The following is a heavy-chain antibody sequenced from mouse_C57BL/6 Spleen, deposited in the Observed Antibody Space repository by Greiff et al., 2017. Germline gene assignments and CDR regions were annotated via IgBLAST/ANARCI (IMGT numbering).Heavy chain of an antibody. CDR3: ARNPYGSRSYWYFDV. CDR1: GYTFTSYW. D-gene: IGHD1-1*01. CDR2: IDPSDSYT. J-gene: IGHJ1*03. Sequence: QVQLQQPGAELVRPGTSVKLSCKASGYTFTSYWMHWVKQRPGQGLEWIGVIDPSDSYTNYNQKFKGKATLTVDTSSSTAYMQLSSLTSEDAAVYYCARNPYGSRSYWYFDVWGTGTTVTVSS. V-gene: IGHV1-59*01.